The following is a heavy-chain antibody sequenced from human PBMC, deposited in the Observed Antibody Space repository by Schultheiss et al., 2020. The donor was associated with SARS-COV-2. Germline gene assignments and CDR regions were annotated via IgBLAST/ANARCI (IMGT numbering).Heavy chain of an antibody. Sequence: ETLSLTCAVYGGSFSGYYWSWIRQPPGKGLEWVSAISGSGGSTYYADSVKGRFTISRDNSKNTLYLQMNSLRAEDTAVYYCAGASTTNPFGAFDIWGQGTMVTVSS. J-gene: IGHJ3*02. CDR1: GGSFSGYY. CDR3: AGASTTNPFGAFDI. V-gene: IGHV3-23*01. CDR2: ISGSGGST. D-gene: IGHD2/OR15-2a*01.